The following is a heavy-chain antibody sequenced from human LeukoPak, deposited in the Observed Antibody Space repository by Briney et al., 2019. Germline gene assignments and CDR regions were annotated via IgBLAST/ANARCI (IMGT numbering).Heavy chain of an antibody. CDR2: ISSNGDAT. Sequence: GGSLRLSCAASGFTFDGYGMNWVRQVPGKGLEWVSGISSNGDATGYADSVKGRFTIARDNAKNSVYLEMNSLRDEDTAFYYCARERGYSGTYNEGWFDPWGQGTLVTVSS. CDR3: ARERGYSGTYNEGWFDP. D-gene: IGHD1-26*01. J-gene: IGHJ5*02. CDR1: GFTFDGYG. V-gene: IGHV3-20*04.